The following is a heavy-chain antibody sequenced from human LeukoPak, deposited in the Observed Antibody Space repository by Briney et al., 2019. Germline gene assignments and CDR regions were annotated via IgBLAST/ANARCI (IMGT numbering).Heavy chain of an antibody. CDR2: IRSKANSYAT. V-gene: IGHV3-73*01. D-gene: IGHD6-19*01. CDR1: GFPLRGTT. CDR3: FRGTYSRGGSL. J-gene: IGHJ4*02. Sequence: HPGGSLTPPCAASGFPLRGTTLHWVRQPPGKGLEWVGRIRSKANSYATGYAASVKGRFTISGDDSKNTAYLKMNSLRTEDTAVYYCFRGTYSRGGSLWGQGTLVTVSS.